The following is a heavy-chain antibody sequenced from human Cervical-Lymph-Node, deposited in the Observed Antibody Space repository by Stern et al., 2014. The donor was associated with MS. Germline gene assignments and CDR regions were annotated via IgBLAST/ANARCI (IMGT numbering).Heavy chain of an antibody. V-gene: IGHV1-46*01. Sequence: VQLLEPGAEVKKPGASVKISCKASGYTFTNYYMHWVRQAPGQGLEWMGIINPSGDITSYAQKFEGRVTMTRDTSTSTVNMELSSLTSGDTAVYYCARLRGYNVLTGYLDYWGQGTLVTVSS. CDR1: GYTFTNYY. CDR2: INPSGDIT. J-gene: IGHJ4*02. D-gene: IGHD3-9*01. CDR3: ARLRGYNVLTGYLDY.